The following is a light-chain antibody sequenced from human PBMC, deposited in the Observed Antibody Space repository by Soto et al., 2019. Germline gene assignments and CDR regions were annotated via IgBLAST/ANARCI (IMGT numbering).Light chain of an antibody. V-gene: IGKV3-15*01. CDR1: QSVSSN. CDR2: GAS. J-gene: IGKJ1*01. CDR3: QQYNKWPPET. Sequence: EILLTQSPASLSVSXFXRSXLXXXASQSVSSNLAWYQQRPGQAPRLLIYGASTRATGIPARFSGSGSGTEFTLTISSLQSEDFAVYYCQQYNKWPPETFGQGTKVDIK.